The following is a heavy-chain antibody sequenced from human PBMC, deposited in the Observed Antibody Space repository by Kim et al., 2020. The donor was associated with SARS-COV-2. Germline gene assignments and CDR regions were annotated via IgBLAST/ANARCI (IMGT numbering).Heavy chain of an antibody. CDR2: ISGSGGST. CDR1: GFTFSSYA. D-gene: IGHD3-10*01. J-gene: IGHJ4*02. V-gene: IGHV3-23*01. Sequence: GGSLRLSCAASGFTFSSYAMSWVRQAPGKGLEWVSAISGSGGSTYYADSVKGRFTISRDNSKNTLYLQMNSLRAEDTAVYYCAKNMVRGVIIIGGYFDYWGQGTLVTVSS. CDR3: AKNMVRGVIIIGGYFDY.